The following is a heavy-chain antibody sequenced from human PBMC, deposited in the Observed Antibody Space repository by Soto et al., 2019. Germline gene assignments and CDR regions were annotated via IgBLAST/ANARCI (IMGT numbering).Heavy chain of an antibody. CDR1: GYTFTSYG. CDR2: ISAYNGNT. V-gene: IGHV1-18*01. D-gene: IGHD1-26*01. Sequence: ASVKVSCKASGYTFTSYGISWVRQAPGQGLEWMGWISAYNGNTSYAQKLQGRVTMTTDTSTSTAYMELRSLRSDDTAVYYCARDPERYSGSYGNWFDPWGQGTLVTVSS. J-gene: IGHJ5*02. CDR3: ARDPERYSGSYGNWFDP.